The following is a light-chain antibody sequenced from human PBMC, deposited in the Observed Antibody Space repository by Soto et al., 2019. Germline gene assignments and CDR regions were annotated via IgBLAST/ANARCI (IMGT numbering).Light chain of an antibody. Sequence: DIVMTQSPDPLAVSLGERATINCKSSQSVLYSSNKKSHLGWYQQKPGQPPKLLIYWASTRESGVPDRFSGSGSETDFTLTISSLQAEDVAVYYCQQYYATPRTFGQGTKVDIK. CDR3: QQYYATPRT. J-gene: IGKJ1*01. CDR2: WAS. V-gene: IGKV4-1*01. CDR1: QSVLYSSNKKSH.